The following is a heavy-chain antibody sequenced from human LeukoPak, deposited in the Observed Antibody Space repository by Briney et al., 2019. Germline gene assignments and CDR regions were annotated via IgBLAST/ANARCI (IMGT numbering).Heavy chain of an antibody. CDR3: AKLWTVTTPGGYYVDV. CDR2: LSGSGGST. Sequence: GGSLRLSCAASGFTFSSYAMSWVRQAPGKGLEWVSALSGSGGSTFYADSVKGRFTIPRDNSKNTLYLQMSSLRADDTAVYYCAKLWTVTTPGGYYVDVWGKGTTVTVSS. V-gene: IGHV3-23*01. J-gene: IGHJ6*03. CDR1: GFTFSSYA. D-gene: IGHD4-17*01.